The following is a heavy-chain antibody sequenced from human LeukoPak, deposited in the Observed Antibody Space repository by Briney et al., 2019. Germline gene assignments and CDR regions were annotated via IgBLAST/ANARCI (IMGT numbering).Heavy chain of an antibody. CDR3: ASSTSRAGGPGGHSFDY. CDR1: GFIFSSYS. V-gene: IGHV3-21*01. Sequence: GGSLRLSCAASGFIFSSYSMNWVRQAPGKGLEWVSSMSSSSSYIYYADSLRGRFTISRDNAKNSLYLQMNSLRAEDTAVYFCASSTSRAGGPGGHSFDYWGQGTLVTVSS. CDR2: MSSSSSYI. J-gene: IGHJ4*02. D-gene: IGHD2-2*01.